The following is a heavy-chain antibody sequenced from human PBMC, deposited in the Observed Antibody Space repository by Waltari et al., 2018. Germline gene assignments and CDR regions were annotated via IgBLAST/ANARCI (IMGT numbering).Heavy chain of an antibody. CDR1: GYTFTSYA. CDR2: INAGNGNT. J-gene: IGHJ3*02. CDR3: ARAPGDYGDSSMAAAAFDI. Sequence: QVQLVQSGAEVKKPGASVKVSCKASGYTFTSYAMHWVRQAPGQRLEWMGWINAGNGNTKYSQKFQGRVTITRETSASTAYMELSSLRSEDTAVYYCARAPGDYGDSSMAAAAFDIWGQGTMVTVSS. V-gene: IGHV1-3*01. D-gene: IGHD4-17*01.